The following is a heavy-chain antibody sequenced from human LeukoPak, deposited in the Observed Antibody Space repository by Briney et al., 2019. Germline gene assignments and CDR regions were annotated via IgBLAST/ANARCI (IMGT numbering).Heavy chain of an antibody. CDR1: GFTFSSYA. V-gene: IGHV3-23*01. CDR3: AKEERGSSRVLVA. J-gene: IGHJ5*02. D-gene: IGHD6-13*01. Sequence: GGSLRFSCAASGFTFSSYARSWVRQAPGKGLEWVSAISGGGGSTYYADSVKGRFTIARDNSKNTLYLQMNSLRAADKAVSYCAKEERGSSRVLVAWGQGTLVTVSS. CDR2: ISGGGGST.